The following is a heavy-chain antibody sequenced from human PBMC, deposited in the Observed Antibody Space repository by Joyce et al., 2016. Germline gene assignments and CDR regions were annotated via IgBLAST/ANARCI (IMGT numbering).Heavy chain of an antibody. J-gene: IGHJ4*02. CDR2: IKRDGSES. V-gene: IGHV3-7*05. CDR3: ARANGVPAALRFEF. D-gene: IGHD2-2*01. CDR1: EFTFNSYW. Sequence: EVQLVESGGGLVQSGGSLRLSCEASEFTFNSYWMSWVRQAPGKGLECVATIKRDGSESDYVDSVKGRFTISRDNAKNSLYLQMNSLRAEDAAMYYCARANGVPAALRFEFWGRGTQVTVSS.